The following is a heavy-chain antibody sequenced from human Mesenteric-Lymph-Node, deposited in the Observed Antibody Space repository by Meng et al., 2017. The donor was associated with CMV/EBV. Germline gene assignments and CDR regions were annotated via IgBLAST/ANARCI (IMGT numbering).Heavy chain of an antibody. CDR1: GGSISSSSYY. Sequence: SETLSLTCTVSGGSISSSSYYWGWIRQPPGKGLEWIGSIYYSGSTYYNPSLKSRVTISVDTSKNQFSLKLSSVTAADTAVYYCARGRITMVRGVIPYYYYGMDVWGQGTTVTVSS. CDR3: ARGRITMVRGVIPYYYYGMDV. CDR2: IYYSGST. D-gene: IGHD3-10*01. J-gene: IGHJ6*02. V-gene: IGHV4-39*07.